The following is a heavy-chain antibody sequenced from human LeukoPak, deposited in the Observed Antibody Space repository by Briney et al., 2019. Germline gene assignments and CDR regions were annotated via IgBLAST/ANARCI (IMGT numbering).Heavy chain of an antibody. CDR3: ARDPRTVRI. CDR2: IHYDGYTT. J-gene: IGHJ4*02. CDR1: GFPLSTYG. D-gene: IGHD1-1*01. Sequence: PGGSLRLSCVTSGFPLSTYGVHWVRQAPGSGLEWLAYIHYDGYTTNYADSVKGRFTISRDNAKNLLYLQMDSLRVDDTAIYYCARDPRTVRIWGQGTLVTVSS. V-gene: IGHV3-30*02.